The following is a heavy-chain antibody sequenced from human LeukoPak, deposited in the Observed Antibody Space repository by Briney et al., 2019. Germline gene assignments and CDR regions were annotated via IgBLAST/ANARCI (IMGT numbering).Heavy chain of an antibody. CDR1: GGSLSSSSYY. CDR3: SELRFVGVAPAYFDY. J-gene: IGHJ4*02. Sequence: PAETLSLTCPVSGGSLSSSSYYWVGIRRPPGRGLGCIGSIYDSGSTYYNQSVKSRVTISVDTSKNQFSLQLSSVTAADTAVYYLSELRFVGVAPAYFDYWGQGTLATVPS. D-gene: IGHD2-15*01. CDR2: IYDSGST. V-gene: IGHV4-39*01.